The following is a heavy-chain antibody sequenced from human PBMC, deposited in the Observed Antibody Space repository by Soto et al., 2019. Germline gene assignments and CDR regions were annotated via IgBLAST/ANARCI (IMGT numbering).Heavy chain of an antibody. V-gene: IGHV3-33*01. CDR2: IWYDGSNK. Sequence: QVQLVEAGGGVVQPGRSLRLSLAASGFTFSSYGMHWVRQAPGKGLEWVAVIWYDGSNKYYADSVKGRFTISRDNSKNTLYLQMHSRRAEATAVYYCARDQEPTLVRPYLTYWGQGTLVTVSS. J-gene: IGHJ4*02. CDR3: ARDQEPTLVRPYLTY. D-gene: IGHD3-16*01. CDR1: GFTFSSYG.